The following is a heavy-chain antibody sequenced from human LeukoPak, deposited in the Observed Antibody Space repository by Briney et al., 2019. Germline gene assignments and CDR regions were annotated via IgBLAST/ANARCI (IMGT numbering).Heavy chain of an antibody. J-gene: IGHJ5*02. CDR2: IEQDGTEK. CDR1: GFTFRNYW. Sequence: SGGTLRLYCAASGFTFRNYWMRWVGQAPGKGLXXXXNIEQDGTEKYYVDSVKGRFTISRDSANNSLYLQMNSLRDEDTAVYYCARVLYGDYVGWFDPWGQGTLVTVSS. V-gene: IGHV3-7*03. CDR3: ARVLYGDYVGWFDP. D-gene: IGHD4-17*01.